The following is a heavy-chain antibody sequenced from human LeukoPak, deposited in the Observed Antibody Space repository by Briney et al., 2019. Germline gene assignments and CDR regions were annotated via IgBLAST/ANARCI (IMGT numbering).Heavy chain of an antibody. CDR2: ISSSGGST. V-gene: IGHV3-23*01. J-gene: IGHJ4*02. CDR1: GFTFSSYA. D-gene: IGHD3-10*01. CDR3: ARDLSGVRGTDY. Sequence: GGSLRLSCAASGFTFSSYAMTWVRQAPGKGLEWVSTISSSGGSTYYADSVKGRFTISRDSSKNTLYLQMNSLRAEDTAVYYCARDLSGVRGTDYWGQGTLVTVSS.